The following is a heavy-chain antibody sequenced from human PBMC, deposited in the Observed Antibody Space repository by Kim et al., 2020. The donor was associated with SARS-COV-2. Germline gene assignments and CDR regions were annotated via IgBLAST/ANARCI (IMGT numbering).Heavy chain of an antibody. V-gene: IGHV1-18*01. D-gene: IGHD2-15*01. CDR3: ARDAGEVLAGYFDY. Sequence: ASVKVSCKASGYTFTSYGISWVRQDPGQGLEWMGWISAYNGNTNYAQKLQGRVTMTTDTSTSTAYMELRSLRSDDTAVYYCARDAGEVLAGYFDYWGQGTLVTVSS. CDR1: GYTFTSYG. J-gene: IGHJ4*02. CDR2: ISAYNGNT.